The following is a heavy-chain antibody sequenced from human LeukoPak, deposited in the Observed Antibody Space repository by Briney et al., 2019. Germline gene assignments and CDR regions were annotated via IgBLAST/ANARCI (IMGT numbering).Heavy chain of an antibody. J-gene: IGHJ4*02. CDR3: ARDVDIVVPSRGDYFDY. D-gene: IGHD5-12*01. CDR1: GYTFTNYG. Sequence: ASVKVSCKASGYTFTNYGISWVRQAPGQGLEWMGWISAYNGYTNYAQKLQGRVTVTTDTSTSTVYMELRSLRSDDTAVYYCARDVDIVVPSRGDYFDYWGQGTLVTVSS. CDR2: ISAYNGYT. V-gene: IGHV1-18*01.